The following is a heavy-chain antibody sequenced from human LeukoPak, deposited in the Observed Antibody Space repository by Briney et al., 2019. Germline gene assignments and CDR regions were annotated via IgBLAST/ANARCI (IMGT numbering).Heavy chain of an antibody. D-gene: IGHD3-3*01. CDR2: TYYRSKWYN. J-gene: IGHJ3*02. V-gene: IGHV6-1*01. CDR3: ARVPYYDFQADAFDI. Sequence: SQTLSLTCAISGDSVSANGAAWNWIRQSPSRGLEWLGRTYYRSKWYNDYAVSVKSRITINPDTSKNQFSLQLNSVSPEDTAVYYCARVPYYDFQADAFDIWGQGTMVTVSS. CDR1: GDSVSANGAA.